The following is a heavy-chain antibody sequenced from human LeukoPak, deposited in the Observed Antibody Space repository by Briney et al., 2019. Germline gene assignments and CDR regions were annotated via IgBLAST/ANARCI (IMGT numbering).Heavy chain of an antibody. CDR1: GDSVSSNSAA. Sequence: SQTLSLTCAISGDSVSSNSAAWNWTRQSPSRGLEWLGRTYYRSKWYNDYAVSVKSRITINPDTSKNQFSLQLNSVTPQDTAVYYCAREPPYDSSGYQFDYWDQGTLVTVSS. J-gene: IGHJ4*02. CDR2: TYYRSKWYN. V-gene: IGHV6-1*01. D-gene: IGHD3-22*01. CDR3: AREPPYDSSGYQFDY.